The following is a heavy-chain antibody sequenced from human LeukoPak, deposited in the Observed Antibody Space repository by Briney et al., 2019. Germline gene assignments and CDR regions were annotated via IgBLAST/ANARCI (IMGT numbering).Heavy chain of an antibody. CDR1: GFTFSSYG. CDR2: ISSSSSTI. J-gene: IGHJ5*02. CDR3: ARSLIAVAGANNWFDP. Sequence: GRSLRLSCAASGFTFSSYGMHWVRQAPGKGLEWVSYISSSSSTIYYADSVKGRFTISRDNAKNSLYLQMNSLRAEDTAVYYCARSLIAVAGANNWFDPWGQGTLVTVSS. V-gene: IGHV3-48*01. D-gene: IGHD6-19*01.